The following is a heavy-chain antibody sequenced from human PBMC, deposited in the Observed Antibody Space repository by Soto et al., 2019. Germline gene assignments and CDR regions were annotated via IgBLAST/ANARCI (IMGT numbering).Heavy chain of an antibody. J-gene: IGHJ4*02. V-gene: IGHV1-3*01. CDR1: GYTFINYA. CDR3: ARGAIEFYF. Sequence: QVQLVQSGAEVKKPGASVKVSCKASGYTFINYAVHWVRQAPGQRLEWMGWINAGKGDSKCSQKLQGRVTCNREAAANTAHMERSSLRSEDTGVYYGARGAIEFYFRGQGTPVTGST. D-gene: IGHD2-21*01. CDR2: INAGKGDS.